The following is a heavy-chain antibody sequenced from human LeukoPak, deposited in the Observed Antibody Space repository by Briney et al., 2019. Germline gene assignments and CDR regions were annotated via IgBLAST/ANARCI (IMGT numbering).Heavy chain of an antibody. J-gene: IGHJ3*02. Sequence: ASVNVSCKASGYTFTSYAMNWVRQAPGQGLEWMGWINTNTGNLTYAQGFTGRFVFSLDTSVSTAYLQISSLKAEDTAVYYCALSYYYDSSGYYHNAFDIWGQGTMVTVSS. CDR3: ALSYYYDSSGYYHNAFDI. CDR2: INTNTGNL. CDR1: GYTFTSYA. V-gene: IGHV7-4-1*02. D-gene: IGHD3-22*01.